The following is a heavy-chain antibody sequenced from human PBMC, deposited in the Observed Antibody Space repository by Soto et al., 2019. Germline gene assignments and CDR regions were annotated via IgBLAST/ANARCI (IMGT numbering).Heavy chain of an antibody. Sequence: TSETLSLTCTVSGGSMSSYYWSWIRQPPGKGLEWIGYIYYSGSTNYNPSLKSRVTISVDTSKNQFSLKLSSVTAADTAVYYCAGVENIPPLYFDYWGQGTLVTVSS. CDR2: IYYSGST. CDR1: GGSMSSYY. D-gene: IGHD2-8*01. CDR3: AGVENIPPLYFDY. V-gene: IGHV4-59*08. J-gene: IGHJ4*02.